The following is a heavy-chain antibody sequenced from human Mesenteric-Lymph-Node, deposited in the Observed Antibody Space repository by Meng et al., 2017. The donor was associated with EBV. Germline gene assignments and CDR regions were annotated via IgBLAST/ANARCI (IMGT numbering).Heavy chain of an antibody. V-gene: IGHV1-3*01. CDR2: INVGNGNT. D-gene: IGHD3-10*01. CDR3: VRDPYYGSVSSFDY. Sequence: SGAEVKKSGVCVKVSCNASGYGFISYARHWVRQRPGQGLEWVGWINVGNGNTRYSQKLQGRVSITRDTAASKAYMELSSLRSEDTGIYFCVRDPYYGSVSSFDYWGQGTLVTVSS. J-gene: IGHJ4*02. CDR1: GYGFISYA.